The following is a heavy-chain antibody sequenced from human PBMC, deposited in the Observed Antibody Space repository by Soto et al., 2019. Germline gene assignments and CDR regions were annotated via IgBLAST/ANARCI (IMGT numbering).Heavy chain of an antibody. J-gene: IGHJ3*02. V-gene: IGHV4-39*01. CDR1: GGSISCDIHY. Sequence: SETLSLTCTVSGGSISCDIHYWGWIRQPPGKGLEWIGTIYYSGNIYNNPSLRSRVTISMDTSKNQFSLRLTSVTAADTAVYYCARHTDCGSGSSCLGSDNMDTDAFDIWGQGTMVTVSS. CDR2: IYYSGNI. CDR3: ARHTDCGSGSSCLGSDNMDTDAFDI. D-gene: IGHD3-10*01.